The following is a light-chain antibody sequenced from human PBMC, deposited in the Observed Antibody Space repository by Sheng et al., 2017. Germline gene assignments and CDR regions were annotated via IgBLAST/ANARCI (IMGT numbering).Light chain of an antibody. CDR2: AAS. Sequence: DIQMTQSPSSVSAAVGDRVTITCRASQDVDTWVAWYQQKPGKAPRLLIYAASTLQSGVPSRFSGSGSGTDFTLTISSLQPEDFGTYFCQQVRSFPLTFGGGTKVEI. CDR3: QQVRSFPLT. V-gene: IGKV1-12*01. J-gene: IGKJ4*01. CDR1: QDVDTW.